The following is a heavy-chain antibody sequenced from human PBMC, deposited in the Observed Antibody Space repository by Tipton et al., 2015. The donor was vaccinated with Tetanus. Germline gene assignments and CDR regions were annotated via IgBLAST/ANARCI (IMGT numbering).Heavy chain of an antibody. J-gene: IGHJ4*02. CDR2: IHFGGDT. CDR1: GASISNNFFY. CDR3: SSGSGTAISED. D-gene: IGHD1-7*01. V-gene: IGHV4-39*02. Sequence: TLSLTCTVSGASISNNFFYWGWIRQSPGRGLEWIGTIHFGGDTAYNSSLRSRVTISVDTSRNHVSLKMTSVTAADTALYYCSSGSGTAISEDWGQGTLVTVSS.